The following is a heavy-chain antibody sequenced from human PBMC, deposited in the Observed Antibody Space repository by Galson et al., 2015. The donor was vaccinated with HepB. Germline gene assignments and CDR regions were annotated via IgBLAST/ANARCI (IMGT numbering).Heavy chain of an antibody. D-gene: IGHD3-10*01. CDR1: GFKFDDYA. V-gene: IGHV3-9*01. CDR3: TKGRITFVRGELES. Sequence: SLRLSCAASGFKFDDYAMHWVRQVPTKGLEWVSGLSWNGDKLGYADSVEGRFTVSRDNDNNSLHLEMNSLRPEDTGVYYCTKGRITFVRGELESWGRGVLVTVSS. J-gene: IGHJ4*02. CDR2: LSWNGDKL.